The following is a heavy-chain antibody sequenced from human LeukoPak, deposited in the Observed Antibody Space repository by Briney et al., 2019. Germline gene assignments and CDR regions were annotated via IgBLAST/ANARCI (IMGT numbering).Heavy chain of an antibody. CDR2: ISYDGSNK. Sequence: GGSLRLSCAASGFTLSSYGMHWVRQAPGKGLEWVAVISYDGSNKYYADSVKGRFTISRDNSKNTLYLQMNSLRAEDTAVYYCAKAEVGATTPLYYYGMDVWGQGTTVTVSS. D-gene: IGHD1-26*01. CDR1: GFTLSSYG. V-gene: IGHV3-30*18. J-gene: IGHJ6*02. CDR3: AKAEVGATTPLYYYGMDV.